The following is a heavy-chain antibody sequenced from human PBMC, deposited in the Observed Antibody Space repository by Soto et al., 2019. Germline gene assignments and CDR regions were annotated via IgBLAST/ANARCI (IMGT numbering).Heavy chain of an antibody. J-gene: IGHJ6*03. CDR1: GVSLSSSGHW. Sequence: QVQLQESGPGLVKPSETLSLSCTVSGVSLSSSGHWWNWVRQHPGKGLEWIGYIDYSGTTHYNPSLKNRVVMSIDPSKNKFSLNVNSVTAADTALYFCSLGMFMDVWGRGTTVTVSS. CDR3: SLGMFMDV. V-gene: IGHV4-31*03. D-gene: IGHD7-27*01. CDR2: IDYSGTT.